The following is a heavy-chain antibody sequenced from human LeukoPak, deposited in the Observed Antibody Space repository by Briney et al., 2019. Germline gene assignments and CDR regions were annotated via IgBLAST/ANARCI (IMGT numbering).Heavy chain of an antibody. CDR2: ISYDGSNK. Sequence: GGSLRLSCAASGFTFSSYGMHWVRQAPGKGLEWVAVISYDGSNKYYADSVKGRFTISRDNSKNTLYLQMNSLRAEDTAVYYCAKSGRSNNSGMDVWGQGTTVTVS. V-gene: IGHV3-30*18. J-gene: IGHJ6*02. CDR1: GFTFSSYG. CDR3: AKSGRSNNSGMDV. D-gene: IGHD6-13*01.